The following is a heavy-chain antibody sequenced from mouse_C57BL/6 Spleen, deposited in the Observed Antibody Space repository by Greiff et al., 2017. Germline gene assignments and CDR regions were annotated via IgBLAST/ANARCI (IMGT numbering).Heavy chain of an antibody. V-gene: IGHV1-26*01. J-gene: IGHJ4*01. CDR2: INPNNGGT. Sequence: QQSHGKSLEWIGDINPNNGGTSYNQKFKGKATLTVDKSSSTAYMELRSLTSEDSAVYYCARFGGYAMDYWGQGTSVTVSS. CDR3: ARFGGYAMDY.